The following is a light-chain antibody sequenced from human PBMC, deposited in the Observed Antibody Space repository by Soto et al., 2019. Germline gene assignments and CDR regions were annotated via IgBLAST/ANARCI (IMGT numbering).Light chain of an antibody. J-gene: IGLJ2*01. Sequence: QSVLTQPPSVSAAPGQTVTISCSGSSSNIGNNKLSWYQHLPGTAPKLLMNDNNKRPAGIPDRFSGSKSGSSATLGITELQSGEEADYYCGTWDSSLKGVSGGGTKLTVL. CDR2: DNN. CDR3: GTWDSSLKGV. V-gene: IGLV1-51*01. CDR1: SSNIGNNK.